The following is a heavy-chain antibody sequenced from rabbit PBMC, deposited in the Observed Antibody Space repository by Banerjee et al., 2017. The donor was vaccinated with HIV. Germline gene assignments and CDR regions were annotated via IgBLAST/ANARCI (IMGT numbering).Heavy chain of an antibody. J-gene: IGHJ4*01. CDR1: GFTLSNYY. D-gene: IGHD1-1*01. Sequence: QEQLEESRGDLVKPGASLTLTCTASGFTLSNYYMCWVRQAPGKGLEWIGCIDTDSGSTYYASWAKGRFTGSKTSSTTVTLQMTSLTAADTATYFCARDLSGVIGWNFNLWGQGTLVTVS. V-gene: IGHV1S45*01. CDR3: ARDLSGVIGWNFNL. CDR2: IDTDSGST.